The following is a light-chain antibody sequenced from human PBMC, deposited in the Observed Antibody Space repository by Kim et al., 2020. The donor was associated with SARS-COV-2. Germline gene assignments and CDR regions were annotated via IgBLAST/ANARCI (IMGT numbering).Light chain of an antibody. CDR1: SSDVGTFDR. CDR2: EVN. CDR3: CSFTSRGTWV. V-gene: IGLV2-18*02. J-gene: IGLJ3*02. Sequence: QSVLTQPPSVSGSPGQSVTISCTGTSSDVGTFDRVSWYQQPPGTAPKLMIYEVNNRPSGVPDRFSGSKSGNTASLTISGLQADDEAVYYCCSFTSRGTWVFGGGTQLTVL.